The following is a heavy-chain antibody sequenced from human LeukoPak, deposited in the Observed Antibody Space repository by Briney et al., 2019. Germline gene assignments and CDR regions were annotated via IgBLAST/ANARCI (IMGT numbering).Heavy chain of an antibody. D-gene: IGHD3-16*02. J-gene: IGHJ5*02. CDR3: ARSFYDYVWGSYRYPFDP. CDR2: VNPNSGNT. V-gene: IGHV1-8*01. CDR1: GYTFTSYD. Sequence: ASVKVSCKASGYTFTSYDINWVRQATGQGLEWMGWVNPNSGNTGYAQKFQGRVTMTRNTSISTAYMELSSLRSEDTAVYYCARSFYDYVWGSYRYPFDPWGQGTLVTVSS.